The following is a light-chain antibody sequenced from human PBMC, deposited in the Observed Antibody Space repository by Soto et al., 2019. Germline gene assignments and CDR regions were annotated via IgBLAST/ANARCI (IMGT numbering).Light chain of an antibody. CDR1: SSDVGSHNL. J-gene: IGLJ1*01. CDR2: EAS. CDR3: CSNAGSSSTTYV. V-gene: IGLV2-23*01. Sequence: QSALTQPASVSGSPGQSITISCTGNSSDVGSHNLVSWYQQYPGKAPKLIIFEASKRPSGVSNRFSGSKSGTTASLTISGLKAEDEADYYCCSNAGSSSTTYVFGTGTKLTVL.